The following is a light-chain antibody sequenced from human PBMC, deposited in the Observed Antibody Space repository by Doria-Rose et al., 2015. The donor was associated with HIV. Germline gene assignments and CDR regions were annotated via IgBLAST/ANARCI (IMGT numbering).Light chain of an antibody. CDR3: HQYGTSWT. Sequence: TQSPGTLSLSPGERATLSCRASQSSSSTYLAWYQQKPGQAPSLLIYDGSTRATGIPDRFSASGSGTDFTLTINRLEPEDFALYYCHQYGTSWTFGQGTKVVI. V-gene: IGKV3-20*01. CDR1: QSSSSTY. CDR2: DGS. J-gene: IGKJ1*01.